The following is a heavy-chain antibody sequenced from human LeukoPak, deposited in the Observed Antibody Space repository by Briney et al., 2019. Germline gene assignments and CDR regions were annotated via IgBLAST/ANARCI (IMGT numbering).Heavy chain of an antibody. V-gene: IGHV1-8*01. D-gene: IGHD6-19*01. J-gene: IGHJ5*02. Sequence: EASVKVSCKASVYTFTTYDINWVRQATGQGLEWMGWRNPNSGNTGYAQKFQGRVTMTRNTSISTAYMELSSLRSEDTAVYYCARGRGSGHKENWFDPWGQGTLVTVSS. CDR3: ARGRGSGHKENWFDP. CDR1: VYTFTTYD. CDR2: RNPNSGNT.